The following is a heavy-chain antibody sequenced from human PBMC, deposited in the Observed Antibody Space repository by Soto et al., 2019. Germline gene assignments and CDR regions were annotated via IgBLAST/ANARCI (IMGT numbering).Heavy chain of an antibody. CDR3: ARYNAASGTYYFDY. CDR1: GGSISSGGYY. Sequence: SETLSLTCTVSGGSISSGGYYWSWIRQHPGKGLEWIGEINHRGSANYNPSLKSRVTMSLDISKSQFSLRLTSVTAADTAVYFCARYNAASGTYYFDYWGRGALVT. J-gene: IGHJ4*02. D-gene: IGHD6-13*01. CDR2: INHRGSA. V-gene: IGHV4-31*03.